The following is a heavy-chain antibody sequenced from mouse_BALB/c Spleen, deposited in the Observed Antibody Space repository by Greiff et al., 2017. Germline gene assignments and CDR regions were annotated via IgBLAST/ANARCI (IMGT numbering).Heavy chain of an antibody. Sequence: EVQGVESGGGLVQPGGSRKLSCAASGFTFSSFGMHWVRQAPEKGLEWVAYISSGSSTIYYADTVKGRFTISRDNPKNTLFLQMTSLRSEDTAMYYCARGDYDYPFAYWGQGTLVTVSA. CDR1: GFTFSSFG. CDR2: ISSGSSTI. V-gene: IGHV5-17*02. CDR3: ARGDYDYPFAY. D-gene: IGHD2-4*01. J-gene: IGHJ3*01.